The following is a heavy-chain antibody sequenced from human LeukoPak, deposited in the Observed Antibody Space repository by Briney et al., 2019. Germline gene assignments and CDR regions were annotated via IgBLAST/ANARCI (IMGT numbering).Heavy chain of an antibody. V-gene: IGHV4-59*08. CDR1: GVSISSYY. CDR3: ARRDDI. CDR2: IYYSGST. Sequence: KPSEILSLSCTVSGVSISSYYWSWIRQPPGKGLEWIGYIYYSGSTNYNPSLKSRVTISVDTSKNQFSLKLSSVTAADTAVYYCARRDDIWGQGTMVTVSS. J-gene: IGHJ3*02.